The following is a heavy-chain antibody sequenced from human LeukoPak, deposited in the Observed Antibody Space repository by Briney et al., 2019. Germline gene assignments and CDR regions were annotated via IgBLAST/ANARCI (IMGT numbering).Heavy chain of an antibody. CDR2: ISGSEGDT. D-gene: IGHD3-10*01. J-gene: IGHJ4*02. V-gene: IGHV3-23*01. Sequence: GCLRLSCAASGFIFSSYAMNWFRQAPGKGLEWVSGISGSEGDTYYADSVKGRFTISRDNSKNTLYLQMNSLRAEDTAVYYCVFGELLSYWGQGTLVTVSS. CDR1: GFIFSSYA. CDR3: VFGELLSY.